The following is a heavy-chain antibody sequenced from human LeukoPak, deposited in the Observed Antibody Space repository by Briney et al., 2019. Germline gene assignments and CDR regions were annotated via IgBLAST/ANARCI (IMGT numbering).Heavy chain of an antibody. CDR2: INPSGGST. J-gene: IGHJ6*02. V-gene: IGHV1-46*01. CDR3: ARGPAAIHYRLYYYGMDV. Sequence: ASVKVSCKASGYTFTSYYMHWVRQAPGQGLEWMGIINPSGGSTSYAQKFQGRVTMTRDTSTSTVYMELSSLRSEDTAVYYCARGPAAIHYRLYYYGMDVWGQGTMVTVSS. D-gene: IGHD2-2*01. CDR1: GYTFTSYY.